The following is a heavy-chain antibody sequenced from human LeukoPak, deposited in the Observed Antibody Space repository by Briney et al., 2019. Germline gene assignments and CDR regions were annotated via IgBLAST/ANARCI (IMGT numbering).Heavy chain of an antibody. V-gene: IGHV1-18*01. Sequence: GASVKVSCKASGYTFTSYGISWVRQAPGQGLEWIGWISAYNGNTNYAQKLQGRVTMTTDTSTSTAYMELRSLRSDDTAVYYCARGAHTGYSYGNFDYWGQGTLVTVSS. CDR3: ARGAHTGYSYGNFDY. D-gene: IGHD5-18*01. CDR1: GYTFTSYG. CDR2: ISAYNGNT. J-gene: IGHJ4*02.